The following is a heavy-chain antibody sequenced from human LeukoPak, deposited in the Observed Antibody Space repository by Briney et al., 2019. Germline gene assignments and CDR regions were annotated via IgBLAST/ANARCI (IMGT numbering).Heavy chain of an antibody. V-gene: IGHV3-23*01. J-gene: IGHJ4*02. CDR2: IGSGGGT. CDR1: GVTFTGYA. Sequence: VGALRLSCAPSGVTFTGYAMRWVRQAPGKGLEWDSTIGSGGGTFYANSVKGRFTISRDSYKNTLYLQMDSLRDEDTAVYYCAKGSGYYYEYWAQGTLVTVSS. CDR3: AKGSGYYYEY. D-gene: IGHD1-14*01.